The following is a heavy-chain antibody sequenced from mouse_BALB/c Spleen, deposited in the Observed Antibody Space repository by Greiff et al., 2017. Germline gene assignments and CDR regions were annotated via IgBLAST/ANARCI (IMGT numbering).Heavy chain of an antibody. J-gene: IGHJ2*01. Sequence: QVQLKQSGAELVRPGVSVKISCKGSGYTFTDYAMHWVKQSHAKSLEWIGVISTYYGDASYNQKFKSKATLTVDKSSSTAYMQLSSLTSEDSAVYYCTRGDYYGSSLGYWGQGTTLTVSS. CDR1: GYTFTDYA. D-gene: IGHD1-1*01. V-gene: IGHV1S137*01. CDR2: ISTYYGDA. CDR3: TRGDYYGSSLGY.